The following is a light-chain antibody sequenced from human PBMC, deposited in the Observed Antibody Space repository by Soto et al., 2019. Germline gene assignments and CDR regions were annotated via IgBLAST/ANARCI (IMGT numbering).Light chain of an antibody. J-gene: IGKJ1*01. CDR3: QQSYSTRWT. CDR2: AAS. V-gene: IGKV1-39*01. Sequence: DIQMTQSPPSLSASVGDRVTITCRASQNIRSFLNWYQEKPGKAPKVVISAASSLQSGVPSRFSGSGSGTDFTLTISSLQPEDSATYYCQQSYSTRWTFGQGTKVEIK. CDR1: QNIRSF.